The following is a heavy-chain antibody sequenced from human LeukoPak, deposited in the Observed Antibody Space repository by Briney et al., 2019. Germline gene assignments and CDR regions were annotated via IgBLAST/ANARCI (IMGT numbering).Heavy chain of an antibody. CDR1: GFTFSDYY. CDR2: ISSSGSTI. Sequence: GGSLRLSCAASGFTFSDYYMSWIRQAPGKGLEWVSYISSSGSTIYYADSVEGRFTISRDNDKNSLYLQMNSLRAEDTAVYYCARGINYYGSGSPPHYFDYWGQGTLVTVSS. CDR3: ARGINYYGSGSPPHYFDY. J-gene: IGHJ4*02. D-gene: IGHD3-10*01. V-gene: IGHV3-11*04.